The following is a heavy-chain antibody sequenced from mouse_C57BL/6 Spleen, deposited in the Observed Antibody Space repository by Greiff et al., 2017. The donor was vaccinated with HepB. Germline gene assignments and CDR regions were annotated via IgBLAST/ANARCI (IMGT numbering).Heavy chain of an antibody. CDR2: IHPNSGST. V-gene: IGHV1-64*01. CDR3: ERPFYYDYPWFAC. CDR1: GYTFTSYW. J-gene: IGHJ3*01. D-gene: IGHD2-4*01. Sequence: QVQLQQPGAELVKPGASVKLSCKASGYTFTSYWMHWVKQRPGQGLEWIGMIHPNSGSTNYNEKFKSKATLTVDKSSSTAYMQLSSLTSEDSAVYYGERPFYYDYPWFACWGQGTLVTVSA.